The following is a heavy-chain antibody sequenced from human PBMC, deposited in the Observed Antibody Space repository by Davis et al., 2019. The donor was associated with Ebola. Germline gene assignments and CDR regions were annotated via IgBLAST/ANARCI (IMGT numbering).Heavy chain of an antibody. CDR1: GYTFTSYG. J-gene: IGHJ3*02. D-gene: IGHD2-15*01. Sequence: ASVKVSCKASGYTFTSYGISWVRQAPGQGLEWMGWISAYNGNTNYAQKLQGRVTMTTDTSTSTAYMGLRSLRSDDTAVYYCARGYCSGGSCYSGDIWGQGTMVTVSS. V-gene: IGHV1-18*01. CDR2: ISAYNGNT. CDR3: ARGYCSGGSCYSGDI.